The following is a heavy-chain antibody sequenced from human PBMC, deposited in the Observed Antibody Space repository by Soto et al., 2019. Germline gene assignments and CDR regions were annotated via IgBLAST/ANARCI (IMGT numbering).Heavy chain of an antibody. D-gene: IGHD3-3*01. V-gene: IGHV1-69*12. J-gene: IGHJ6*02. CDR2: IIPIFGTA. CDR1: GGTFSSYA. CDR3: ARAHRYDFWSGYYEAYYYYYGMDV. Sequence: QVQLVQSGAEVKKPGSSVKVSCKASGGTFSSYAISWVRQAPGQGLEWMGGIIPIFGTANYAQKFQGRVTITADESTRTADMALSSLRSEDTAVYYCARAHRYDFWSGYYEAYYYYYGMDVWGQGTTVTVSS.